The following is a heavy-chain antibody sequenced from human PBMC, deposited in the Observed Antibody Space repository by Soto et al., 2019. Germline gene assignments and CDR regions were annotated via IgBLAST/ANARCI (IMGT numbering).Heavy chain of an antibody. V-gene: IGHV1-18*01. CDR1: GYTFTSYG. J-gene: IGHJ4*02. CDR3: ARDLIVGATPPYYFDY. D-gene: IGHD1-26*01. Sequence: QVQLVQSGAEVKKPGASVKVSCKASGYTFTSYGISWVRQAPGQGLEWMGWISAYNGNTNYAQKLQGRDTITTDTTTIRAYMELRSLRSDDTAVYYCARDLIVGATPPYYFDYWGQGTLVTVSS. CDR2: ISAYNGNT.